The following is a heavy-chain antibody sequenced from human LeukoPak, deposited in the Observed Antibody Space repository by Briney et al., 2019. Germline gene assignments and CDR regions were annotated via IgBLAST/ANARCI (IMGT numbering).Heavy chain of an antibody. J-gene: IGHJ3*02. V-gene: IGHV1-2*02. CDR3: ARMGWDYYDSSGYDAFDI. CDR2: INPNSGGT. CDR1: GYTFTGYY. D-gene: IGHD3-22*01. Sequence: GASVKVSCKASGYTFTGYYMHWVRQAPGQGLEWMGWINPNSGGTNYAQKFQGRVTMTRDTSISTAYMELSRLRSDDTAVYYCARMGWDYYDSSGYDAFDIWGQGTMVTVSS.